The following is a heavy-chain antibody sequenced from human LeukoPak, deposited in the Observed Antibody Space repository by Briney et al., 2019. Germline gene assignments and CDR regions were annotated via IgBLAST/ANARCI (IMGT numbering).Heavy chain of an antibody. Sequence: GASVKVSCKASGYTFTSYDINWVRQATGQGLEWMGWMNPNSGNTGYAQKFQGRVTMTRNTSISTAYMELSSLRSEDTAVYYCARIRITMVWGVIITDYGMDVWGQGTTVTVSS. V-gene: IGHV1-8*01. CDR2: MNPNSGNT. J-gene: IGHJ6*02. CDR1: GYTFTSYD. D-gene: IGHD3-10*01. CDR3: ARIRITMVWGVIITDYGMDV.